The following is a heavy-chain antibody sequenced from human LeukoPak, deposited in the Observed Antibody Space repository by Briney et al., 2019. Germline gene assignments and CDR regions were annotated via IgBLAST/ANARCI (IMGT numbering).Heavy chain of an antibody. V-gene: IGHV4-39*02. J-gene: IGHJ4*02. D-gene: IGHD5-24*01. Sequence: SETLSLTCTVSGGSISSSIYYWGWYRHPPGKGLVWIGCIYYNVATYYNSSLKSRVTISVDTSKNHLSLKLSSVTAADTAVYYCARVRDGYNRNWAYWGQGTLVTVSS. CDR1: GGSISSSIYY. CDR3: ARVRDGYNRNWAY. CDR2: IYYNVAT.